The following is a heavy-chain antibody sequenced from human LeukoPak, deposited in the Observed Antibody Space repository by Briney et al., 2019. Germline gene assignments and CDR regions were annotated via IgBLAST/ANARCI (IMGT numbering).Heavy chain of an antibody. Sequence: SETLSLTCTVSGGSISSYYWSWIRQPPGKGLEWIGYIYYSGSTNYNPSLKSRVTISVDTSKNQFSLKLSSVTAADTAVYYCARGLGAATFFDYWGQGTLVTVSS. D-gene: IGHD1-26*01. J-gene: IGHJ4*02. CDR3: ARGLGAATFFDY. V-gene: IGHV4-59*01. CDR1: GGSISSYY. CDR2: IYYSGST.